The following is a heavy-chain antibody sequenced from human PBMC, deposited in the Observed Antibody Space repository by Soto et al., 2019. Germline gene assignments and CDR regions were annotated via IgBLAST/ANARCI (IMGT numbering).Heavy chain of an antibody. CDR3: ARDSGSGWYSEYFQH. V-gene: IGHV3-21*01. J-gene: IGHJ1*01. CDR1: GFTFSSYA. Sequence: PGGSLRLSYAASGFTFSSYAMSWVRQAPGKGLEWVSSISSSSSYIHYADSVKGRFTISRDNAKNSLYLQMNSLRAEDTAVYYCARDSGSGWYSEYFQHWGQGTLVTVSS. CDR2: ISSSSSYI. D-gene: IGHD6-19*01.